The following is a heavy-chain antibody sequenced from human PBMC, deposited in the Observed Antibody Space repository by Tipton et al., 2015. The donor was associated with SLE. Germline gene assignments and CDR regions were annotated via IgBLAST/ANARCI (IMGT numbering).Heavy chain of an antibody. CDR3: AKDGIYGSVTPGEYFHH. CDR1: GFTFISYG. Sequence: SLRLSCAASGFTFISYGMSWVRQAPGKGLEWVSAISGSGGSTYYADSVKGRFTISRDNSKNTLYLQMNSLSAEDTAVYYCAKDGIYGSVTPGEYFHHWGQGTLVTVSS. J-gene: IGHJ1*01. D-gene: IGHD3-10*01. V-gene: IGHV3-23*01. CDR2: ISGSGGST.